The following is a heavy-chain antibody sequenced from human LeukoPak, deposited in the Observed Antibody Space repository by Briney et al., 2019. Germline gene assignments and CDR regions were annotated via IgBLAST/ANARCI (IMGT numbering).Heavy chain of an antibody. Sequence: GGSLRLSCSASGFTFSRYSMNWVRQAPGKGLEWVSSVSNSGDYIHYADSVKGRFTISRDNSKNSLYLQMNSLRAEDTAVYYCARALIGYYFDYWGQGTLVTVSS. CDR2: VSNSGDYI. CDR3: ARALIGYYFDY. V-gene: IGHV3-21*06. J-gene: IGHJ4*02. CDR1: GFTFSRYS. D-gene: IGHD2-8*01.